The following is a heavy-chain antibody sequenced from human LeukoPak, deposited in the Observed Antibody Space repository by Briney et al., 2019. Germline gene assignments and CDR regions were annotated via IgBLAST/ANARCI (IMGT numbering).Heavy chain of an antibody. J-gene: IGHJ4*02. CDR1: GYTFTGYY. CDR2: MNPKSGGT. V-gene: IGHV1-2*02. D-gene: IGHD6-13*01. CDR3: ARDKGIAAAGTGSVDY. Sequence: ASVKVSCKASGYTFTGYYMHWVRQAPGQGLEWMGWMNPKSGGTNYAQKLQGRVTMTTDTSTSTAYMELRSLRSDDTAVYYCARDKGIAAAGTGSVDYWGQGTLVTVSS.